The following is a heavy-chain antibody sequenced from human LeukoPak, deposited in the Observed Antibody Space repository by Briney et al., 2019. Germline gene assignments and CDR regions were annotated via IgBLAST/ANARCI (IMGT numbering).Heavy chain of an antibody. Sequence: VASVTVSCKASGYTFTGHYIHWVRQAPGQGLEWMGWINPNSGKTNYPQKFQGRVTITRDTSISSAYMELSRLRSDDTAVYYCARVRDNYGMDVWGQGTTVTVSS. D-gene: IGHD5-24*01. J-gene: IGHJ6*02. CDR3: ARVRDNYGMDV. CDR1: GYTFTGHY. CDR2: INPNSGKT. V-gene: IGHV1-2*02.